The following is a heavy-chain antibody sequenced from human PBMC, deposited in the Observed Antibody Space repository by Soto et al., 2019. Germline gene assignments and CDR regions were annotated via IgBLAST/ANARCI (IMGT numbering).Heavy chain of an antibody. CDR2: IKQDGSEK. D-gene: IGHD3-22*01. Sequence: EVQLVESGGGLVQPGGSLRLSCAASGFTFSSYWMSWVRQAPGKGLEWVANIKQDGSEKYYVDSVKGRFTISRDNAKNSLYPQMNSLRAEDTAVYYCARESGYYYDSSGYYYFDYWGQGTLVTVSS. J-gene: IGHJ4*02. CDR1: GFTFSSYW. V-gene: IGHV3-7*05. CDR3: ARESGYYYDSSGYYYFDY.